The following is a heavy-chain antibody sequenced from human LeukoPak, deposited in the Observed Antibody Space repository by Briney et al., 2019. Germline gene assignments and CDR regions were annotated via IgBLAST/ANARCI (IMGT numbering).Heavy chain of an antibody. D-gene: IGHD5-18*01. V-gene: IGHV4-39*07. CDR1: GGSISSSSYY. Sequence: SETLSLTCTVSGGSISSSSYYWGWIRQPSGRGLEWIGSIYYSGSTYYNPSLKSRVTISVDTSKNQFSLKLSSVTAADTAVYYCARSRQLWDAFDIWGQGTMVTVSS. J-gene: IGHJ3*02. CDR3: ARSRQLWDAFDI. CDR2: IYYSGST.